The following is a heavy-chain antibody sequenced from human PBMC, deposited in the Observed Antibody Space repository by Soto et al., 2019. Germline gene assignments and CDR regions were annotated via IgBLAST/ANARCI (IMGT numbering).Heavy chain of an antibody. D-gene: IGHD2-2*01. J-gene: IGHJ5*02. V-gene: IGHV1-69*01. CDR3: AREAVVVPADTMLPPIFNWFDP. CDR2: IIPIFGTA. Sequence: SVKVSCNASGGPFISYAVIWVRQAPGQGLEWMGGIIPIFGTANYAQKFQGRVTITADESMSTAYMELSSLRSEDTAVYYCAREAVVVPADTMLPPIFNWFDPWGQGTLVTVSS. CDR1: GGPFISYA.